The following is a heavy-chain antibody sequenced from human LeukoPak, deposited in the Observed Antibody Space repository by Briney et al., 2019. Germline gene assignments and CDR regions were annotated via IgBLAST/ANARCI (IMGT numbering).Heavy chain of an antibody. Sequence: SETLSLTCTVSGGSIGSDIYYWSWIRQPPGKGLEWIGYIYDRGSSYSNPSLQSRVTISVDTSKNQFSLKLSSVTAADTAVYYCARGLTYYYDSSGYYQRDAFDIWGQGTMVTVSS. J-gene: IGHJ3*02. D-gene: IGHD3-22*01. CDR1: GGSIGSDIYY. V-gene: IGHV4-30-2*01. CDR2: IYDRGSS. CDR3: ARGLTYYYDSSGYYQRDAFDI.